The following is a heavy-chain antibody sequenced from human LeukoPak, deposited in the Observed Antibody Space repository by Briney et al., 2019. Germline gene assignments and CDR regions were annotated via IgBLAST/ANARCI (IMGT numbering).Heavy chain of an antibody. CDR1: GYIFTSYG. D-gene: IGHD3-3*01. CDR3: ATLGGFLEWLPVY. Sequence: ASVKVSCKTSGYIFTSYGISWVRQAPGQGLEWMGWISAYNGNTNYAQKLQGRITMTTDASTSTAYVELRSLRSDDTAVYYCATLGGFLEWLPVYWGQGTLVTVSS. V-gene: IGHV1-18*01. CDR2: ISAYNGNT. J-gene: IGHJ4*02.